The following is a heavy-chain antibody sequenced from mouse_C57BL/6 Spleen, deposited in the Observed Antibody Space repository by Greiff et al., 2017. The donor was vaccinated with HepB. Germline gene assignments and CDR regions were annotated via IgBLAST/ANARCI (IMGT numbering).Heavy chain of an antibody. D-gene: IGHD1-1*01. CDR3: ARKGTVVPYWYFDV. CDR2: IDPSDSYT. CDR1: GYTFTSYW. V-gene: IGHV1-69*01. J-gene: IGHJ1*03. Sequence: VQLQQPGAELVMPGASVKLSCKASGYTFTSYWMHWVKQRPGQGLEWIGEIDPSDSYTNYNQKVKGKSTLTVDKSSSTAYMQLSSLTSEYSAVYYCARKGTVVPYWYFDVWGTGTTVTVSS.